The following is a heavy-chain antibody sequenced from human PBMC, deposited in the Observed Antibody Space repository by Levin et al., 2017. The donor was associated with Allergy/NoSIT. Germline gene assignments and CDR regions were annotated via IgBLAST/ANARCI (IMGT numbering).Heavy chain of an antibody. Sequence: GGSLRLSCAASGFTFDDYAMHWVRQAPGKGLEWVSGISWNSGSIGYADSVKGRFTISRDNAKNSLYLQMNSLRAEDTALYYCAKDTGGGYYYDSSGYYSHYYYGMDVWGQGTTVTVSS. D-gene: IGHD3-22*01. J-gene: IGHJ6*02. CDR1: GFTFDDYA. CDR2: ISWNSGSI. V-gene: IGHV3-9*01. CDR3: AKDTGGGYYYDSSGYYSHYYYGMDV.